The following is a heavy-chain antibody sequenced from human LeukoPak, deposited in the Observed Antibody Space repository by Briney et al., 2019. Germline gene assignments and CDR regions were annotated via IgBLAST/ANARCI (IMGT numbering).Heavy chain of an antibody. J-gene: IGHJ4*02. Sequence: GGSLRLSCAASGFTFSDYYMSWIRQAPGKGLEWVSYISSSGSTIYYADSVKGRFTISRDNAKNSLYLQMNSLRAEDTAVYYCARDFPYCSSTSCYTGGFDYWGQGTLVTVSS. CDR3: ARDFPYCSSTSCYTGGFDY. CDR1: GFTFSDYY. D-gene: IGHD2-2*02. V-gene: IGHV3-11*04. CDR2: ISSSGSTI.